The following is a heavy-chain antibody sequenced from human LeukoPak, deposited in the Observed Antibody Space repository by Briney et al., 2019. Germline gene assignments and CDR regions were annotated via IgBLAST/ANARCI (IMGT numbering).Heavy chain of an antibody. CDR1: GGSISSSSYY. V-gene: IGHV4-39*01. D-gene: IGHD5-18*01. Sequence: PSETLSLTCTVSGGSISSSSYYWGWIRQPPGKGLEWIGSIYYSGSTYYNPSLKSRVTISVDTSKNQFSLKLSSVTAADTAVYYCARGKAGYSYGSYFGYWGQGTLVTVSS. CDR2: IYYSGST. J-gene: IGHJ4*02. CDR3: ARGKAGYSYGSYFGY.